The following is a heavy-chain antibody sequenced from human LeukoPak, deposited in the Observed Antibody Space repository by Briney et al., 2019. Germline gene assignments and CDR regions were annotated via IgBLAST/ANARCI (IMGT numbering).Heavy chain of an antibody. CDR2: INPSGGST. CDR1: GYTFTSYY. CDR3: ARDLLTEMATILVDP. Sequence: GASVKVSCKASGYTFTSYYMHWVRQAPGQGLEWMGIINPSGGSTSYAQKFQGRVTMTRDTSTSTVYVELSSLRSEDTAVYYCARDLLTEMATILVDPWGQGTLVTVSS. D-gene: IGHD5-24*01. V-gene: IGHV1-46*01. J-gene: IGHJ5*02.